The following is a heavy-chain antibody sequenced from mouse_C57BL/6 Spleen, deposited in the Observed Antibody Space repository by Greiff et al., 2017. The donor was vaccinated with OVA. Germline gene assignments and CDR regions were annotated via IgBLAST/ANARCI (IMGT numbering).Heavy chain of an antibody. V-gene: IGHV1-80*01. CDR3: ARSHYDYDGGFAY. J-gene: IGHJ3*01. CDR2: IYPGDGDT. Sequence: VMLVESGAELVKPGASVKISCKASGYAFSSYWMNWVKQRPGKGLEWIGQIYPGDGDTNYNGKFKGKATLTADKSSSTAYMQLSSLTSEDSAVYFCARSHYDYDGGFAYWGQGTLVTVSA. CDR1: GYAFSSYW. D-gene: IGHD2-4*01.